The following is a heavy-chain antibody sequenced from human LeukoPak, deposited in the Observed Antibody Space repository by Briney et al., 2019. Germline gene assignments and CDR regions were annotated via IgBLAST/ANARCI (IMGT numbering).Heavy chain of an antibody. CDR2: INPNSGGT. D-gene: IGHD3-3*01. V-gene: IGHV1-2*02. Sequence: GASVKVSCKASGYTFTGYYMHWVRQAPGQGLEWMGWINPNSGGTNYAQKFQGRVTMTRDTSISTAYMELSRLRSDDTAVYYCARDLGFLEWLPLYYFDYWGQGTLVTVSS. CDR3: ARDLGFLEWLPLYYFDY. CDR1: GYTFTGYY. J-gene: IGHJ4*02.